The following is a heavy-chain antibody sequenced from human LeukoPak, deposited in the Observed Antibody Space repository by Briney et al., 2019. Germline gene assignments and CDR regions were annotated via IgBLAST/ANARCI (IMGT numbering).Heavy chain of an antibody. CDR2: IYYSGST. CDR1: GRFISSSSYY. Sequence: SDTLSLICPVSGRFISSSSYYWGWIRQPPGKGLEWFGSIYYSGSTYYHPSLKCRVPISVDTSQNQFSLKLSSVTAPDTAVFYCARGGPMVRGVNPRDYWGQGTLATVSS. D-gene: IGHD3-10*01. J-gene: IGHJ4*02. V-gene: IGHV4-39*01. CDR3: ARGGPMVRGVNPRDY.